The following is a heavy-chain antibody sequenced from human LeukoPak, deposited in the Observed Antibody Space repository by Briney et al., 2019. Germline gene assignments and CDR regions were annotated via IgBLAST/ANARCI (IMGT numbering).Heavy chain of an antibody. CDR1: GFTFSTYW. CDR3: ARDVVVTLVY. V-gene: IGHV3-7*01. D-gene: IGHD2-15*01. CDR2: IKGDESAR. J-gene: IGHJ4*02. Sequence: GGSLRLSCAASGFTFSTYWMAWVRQAPGKGLEWVANIKGDESARHQADSVKGRFTISRDNAQNSVYLQMSSLRGEDTAVYYCARDVVVTLVYWGRRTLVTVSS.